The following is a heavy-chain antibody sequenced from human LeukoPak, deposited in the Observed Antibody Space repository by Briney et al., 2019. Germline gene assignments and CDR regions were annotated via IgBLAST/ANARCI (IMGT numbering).Heavy chain of an antibody. CDR3: AIAAAGSYDY. J-gene: IGHJ4*02. V-gene: IGHV3-30*02. CDR1: GFTFSSYG. Sequence: GGSLRLSCAASGFTFSSYGMHWVRQAPGKGLEWVAFIRYDGSNKYYADSVKGRFTISRDNSKNTLYPQMNSLRAEDTAVYYCAIAAAGSYDYWGQGTLVTVSS. CDR2: IRYDGSNK. D-gene: IGHD6-13*01.